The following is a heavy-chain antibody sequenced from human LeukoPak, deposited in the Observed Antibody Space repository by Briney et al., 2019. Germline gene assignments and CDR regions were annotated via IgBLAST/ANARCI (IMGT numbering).Heavy chain of an antibody. J-gene: IGHJ4*02. CDR2: ISSNGGST. V-gene: IGHV3-64D*06. D-gene: IGHD3-9*01. Sequence: PGGSLRLSCSASGFTFSSYAMHWVRQAPGKGLEYVSAISSNGGSTYYADSVRGRFTISRDNSKNTLYLQMSSLRAEDTAVYYCAKDGSDILTGYHLDYWGQGTLVTVSS. CDR3: AKDGSDILTGYHLDY. CDR1: GFTFSSYA.